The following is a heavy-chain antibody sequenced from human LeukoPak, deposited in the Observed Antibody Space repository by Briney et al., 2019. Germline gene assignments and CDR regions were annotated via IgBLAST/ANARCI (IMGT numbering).Heavy chain of an antibody. CDR1: GYTFTSYG. D-gene: IGHD1-1*01. CDR2: ISAYNGNT. J-gene: IGHJ4*02. V-gene: IGHV1-18*01. Sequence: ASVKVSCKASGYTFTSYGISWVRQAPGQGLEWMGWISAYNGNTNYAQKLQGRVTMTTDTSTSTAYMELRSLRSDDTAVYYCATQRAEGVHLYYFDYWGQGTLVTVSS. CDR3: ATQRAEGVHLYYFDY.